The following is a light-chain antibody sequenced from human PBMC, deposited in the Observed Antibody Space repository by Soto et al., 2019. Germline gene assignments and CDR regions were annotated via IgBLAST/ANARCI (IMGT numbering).Light chain of an antibody. CDR1: QAIGGS. J-gene: IGKJ2*01. CDR2: GTS. CDR3: QQSSITPPYT. V-gene: IGKV1-39*01. Sequence: DVQLTQSPSSLSASIGDRVTITCRASQAIGGSLHWYQQRPGTAPKLLIYGTSTLQSGVPSRFSGGGSRTDFTLTINSLQTEDIGTYYCQQSSITPPYTFGQGTTLEI.